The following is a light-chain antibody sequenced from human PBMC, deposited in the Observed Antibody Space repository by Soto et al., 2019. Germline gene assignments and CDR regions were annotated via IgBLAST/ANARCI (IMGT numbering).Light chain of an antibody. V-gene: IGLV2-14*01. CDR2: DVS. Sequence: QSVLTQPASVSGSPGHSITISCTGTSSDVGGYNYVSWYQQHPGKAPKLMIYDVSNRPSGVSNRFSGSKSGNTASLTISGLQAEDEADYYCSSYTSSSTLNYVFGTGTKVPVL. CDR3: SSYTSSSTLNYV. J-gene: IGLJ1*01. CDR1: SSDVGGYNY.